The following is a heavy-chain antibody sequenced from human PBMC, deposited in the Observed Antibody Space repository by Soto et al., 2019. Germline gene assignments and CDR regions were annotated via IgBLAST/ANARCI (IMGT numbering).Heavy chain of an antibody. D-gene: IGHD2-15*01. Sequence: PSETLSLTCTVSGGSISSYYWSWIRQPPGKGLEWIGYIYYSGSTNYNPSLKSRVTISVDTSKNQFSLKLSSVTAADTAVYYCARDSVGYCSGGSCYYYGMDVWGQGTTVTVSS. CDR1: GGSISSYY. V-gene: IGHV4-59*01. CDR2: IYYSGST. J-gene: IGHJ6*02. CDR3: ARDSVGYCSGGSCYYYGMDV.